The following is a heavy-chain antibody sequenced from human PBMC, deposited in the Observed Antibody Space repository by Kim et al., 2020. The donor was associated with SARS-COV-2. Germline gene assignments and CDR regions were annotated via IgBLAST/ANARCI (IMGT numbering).Heavy chain of an antibody. D-gene: IGHD6-13*01. CDR2: INEDGSEK. V-gene: IGHV3-7*04. J-gene: IGHJ4*02. CDR3: ARAGAAGTVDY. CDR1: GFTFSSYW. Sequence: GGSLRLSCVASGFTFSSYWMSWVRQAPGKGLEWVANINEDGSEKYYVDSVRGRFTISRDNAKNLLYLQMNSLRDDDTAVYYCARAGAAGTVDYWGQGTLVTVSS.